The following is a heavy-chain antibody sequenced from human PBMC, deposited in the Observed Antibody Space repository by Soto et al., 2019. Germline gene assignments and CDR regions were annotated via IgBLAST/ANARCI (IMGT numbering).Heavy chain of an antibody. CDR3: ARGVVVPAADYYYYYGMDV. J-gene: IGHJ6*02. D-gene: IGHD2-2*01. CDR2: IIPIFGTA. V-gene: IGHV1-69*01. CDR1: GGTFSSYA. Sequence: QVQLVQSGAEVKKPGSSVKVSCKASGGTFSSYAISWVRQAPGQGLEWMGGIIPIFGTANYAQKFQGRVTITADESTSTADMELSSLRSEATAVYYCARGVVVPAADYYYYYGMDVWGQGTTVTVSS.